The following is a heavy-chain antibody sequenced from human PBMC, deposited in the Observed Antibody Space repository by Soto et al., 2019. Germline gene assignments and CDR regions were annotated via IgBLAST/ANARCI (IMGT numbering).Heavy chain of an antibody. Sequence: ASVKVSCKASGYTFTGYYMHWVRQAPGQGLEWMGWINPNSGGTNYAQKFQGWVTMTRDTSISTAYMELSRLRSDDTAVYYCARASLYYDFWSRIAGYDYYYGMDVWGQGTTVTVSS. CDR1: GYTFTGYY. V-gene: IGHV1-2*04. J-gene: IGHJ6*02. CDR3: ARASLYYDFWSRIAGYDYYYGMDV. D-gene: IGHD3-3*01. CDR2: INPNSGGT.